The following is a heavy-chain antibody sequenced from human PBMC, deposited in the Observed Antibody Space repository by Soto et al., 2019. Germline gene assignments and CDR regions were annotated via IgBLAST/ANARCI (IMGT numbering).Heavy chain of an antibody. V-gene: IGHV1-2*02. Sequence: GASVKVSCKASGYTFTSYYMHWVRQAPGQGLEWMGWINPNSGGTNYAQKFQGRVTMTRDTSISTAYMELSRLRSDDTAVYYCARVYAAHLERTPYYYYGMDVWGQGTTVTVSS. CDR2: INPNSGGT. CDR1: GYTFTSYY. CDR3: ARVYAAHLERTPYYYYGMDV. D-gene: IGHD3-16*01. J-gene: IGHJ6*02.